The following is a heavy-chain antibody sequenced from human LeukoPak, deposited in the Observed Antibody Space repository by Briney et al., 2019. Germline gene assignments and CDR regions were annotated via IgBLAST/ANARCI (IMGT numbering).Heavy chain of an antibody. CDR1: GFTFRSYT. V-gene: IGHV3-21*01. D-gene: IGHD6-6*01. CDR3: ARGGIAGRAVYYYYMDV. Sequence: NPGGSLRLSCAASGFTFRSYTIHWVRQAPGKGLEWVPSISAVGTYIYYADSVKGRFTISRDNVEKSAYLELSGLTGQDTAIYYCARGGIAGRAVYYYYMDVWGKGTTVTVSS. J-gene: IGHJ6*03. CDR2: ISAVGTYI.